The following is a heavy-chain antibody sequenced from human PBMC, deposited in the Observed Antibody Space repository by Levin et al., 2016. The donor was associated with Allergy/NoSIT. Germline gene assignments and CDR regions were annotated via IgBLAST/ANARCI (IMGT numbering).Heavy chain of an antibody. CDR1: GGSFSGYY. V-gene: IGHV4-34*01. J-gene: IGHJ3*02. CDR2: INHSGST. CDR3: ARLLRKDAFDI. Sequence: SETLSLTCAVYGGSFSGYYWSWIRQPPGKGLEWIGEINHSGSTNYNPSLKSRVTISVDTSKNQFSLKLSSVTAADTAVYYCARLLRKDAFDIWGQGTMVTVSS. D-gene: IGHD2/OR15-2a*01.